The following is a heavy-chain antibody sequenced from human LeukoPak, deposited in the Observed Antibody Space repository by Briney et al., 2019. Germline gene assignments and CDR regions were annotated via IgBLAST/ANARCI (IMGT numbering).Heavy chain of an antibody. Sequence: SQTLSLTCAVSGGSTSSGGYSWSWIRQPPGKGLEWIGYIYHSGSTYYNPSLKSRVTISVDRSKNQFSLKLSSVTAADTAVYYCARGMSKSLATSFDYWGQGTLVTVSS. CDR2: IYHSGST. CDR3: ARGMSKSLATSFDY. J-gene: IGHJ4*02. V-gene: IGHV4-30-2*01. CDR1: GGSTSSGGYS. D-gene: IGHD5/OR15-5a*01.